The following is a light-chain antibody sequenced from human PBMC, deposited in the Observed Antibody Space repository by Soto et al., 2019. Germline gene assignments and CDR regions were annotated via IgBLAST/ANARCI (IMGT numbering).Light chain of an antibody. CDR1: NSDVVGYNY. V-gene: IGLV2-14*01. CDR2: DVS. Sequence: QSALTQPASVSGSPGQSITISCTGTNSDVVGYNYVSWYQQHPGKAPKLMIYDVSNRPSGVSNRFSGSKSGNTASLTISGLQAEDEADYDCSSYTSSSTLGVVFGGGTKLTVL. J-gene: IGLJ2*01. CDR3: SSYTSSSTLGVV.